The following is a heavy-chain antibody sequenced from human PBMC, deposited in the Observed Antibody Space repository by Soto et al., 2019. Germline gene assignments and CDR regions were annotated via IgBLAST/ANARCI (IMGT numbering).Heavy chain of an antibody. V-gene: IGHV4-4*02. D-gene: IGHD6-13*01. CDR2: IYHSGST. CDR3: ARGWFRQLGQYGMDV. J-gene: IGHJ6*02. CDR1: GGSISSSNW. Sequence: SETLSLTCAVSGGSISSSNWWSWVRQPPGKGLEWIGEIYHSGSTNYNPSLKSRVTISVDKSKNQFSLKLSSVTAADTAVYYCARGWFRQLGQYGMDVWGQGTTVTVS.